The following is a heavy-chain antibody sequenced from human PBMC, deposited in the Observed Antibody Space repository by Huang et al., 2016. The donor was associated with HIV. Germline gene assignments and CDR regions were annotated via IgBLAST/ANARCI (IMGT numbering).Heavy chain of an antibody. CDR3: AKASVALAGSPGDS. V-gene: IGHV3-23*01. Sequence: VQLLESGGGLVQPGESLKLSCAASGFTFRSYTMNWVRQAPGKGLEWVSTIGGGGGRGGFTDYAESVKGRFTISRDNSKNILVLQRNSLRADDTAFYYCAKASVALAGSPGDSWGQGTLVTVSS. J-gene: IGHJ4*02. CDR2: IGGGGGRGGFT. D-gene: IGHD6-19*01. CDR1: GFTFRSYT.